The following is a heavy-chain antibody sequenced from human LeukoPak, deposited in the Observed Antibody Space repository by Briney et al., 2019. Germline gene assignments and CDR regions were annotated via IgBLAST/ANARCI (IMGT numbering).Heavy chain of an antibody. CDR1: GYTFTSYG. CDR2: ISAYNGNT. J-gene: IGHJ4*02. CDR3: ARAHTYYYDSSGYYTDY. Sequence: VASVEVSCKASGYTFTSYGISWVRQAPGQGLEWMGWISAYNGNTNYAQKLQGRVTMTTDTSTSTAYMELRSLRSDDTAVYYCARAHTYYYDSSGYYTDYWGQGTLVTVSS. V-gene: IGHV1-18*01. D-gene: IGHD3-22*01.